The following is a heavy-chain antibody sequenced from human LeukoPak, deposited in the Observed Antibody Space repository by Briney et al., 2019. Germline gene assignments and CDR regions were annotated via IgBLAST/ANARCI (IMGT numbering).Heavy chain of an antibody. CDR2: IYYSGST. J-gene: IGHJ4*02. D-gene: IGHD1-26*01. CDR1: GGSISSYY. V-gene: IGHV4-39*07. Sequence: SETLSLTCTVSGGSISSYYWGWIRQPPGKGLEWIGSIYYSGSTYYNPSLKSRVTISVDTSKNQFSLKLSSVTAADTAVYYCARDSGSYLLDYWGQGTLVTVSS. CDR3: ARDSGSYLLDY.